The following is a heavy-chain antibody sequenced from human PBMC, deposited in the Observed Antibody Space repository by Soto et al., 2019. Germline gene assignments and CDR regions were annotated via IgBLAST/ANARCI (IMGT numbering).Heavy chain of an antibody. CDR3: ARGKGMEENYYYHGMDV. V-gene: IGHV1-3*01. CDR1: GYSFSTYS. J-gene: IGHJ6*02. D-gene: IGHD1-1*01. CDR2: INGAKGNT. Sequence: QVQVVQSGAEVKKPGASVKVSCKASGYSFSTYSMHWVRQAPGQGLEWMGWINGAKGNTRYSQKFKDRVSISRDTPASTGYVELSSLRYEDKDVYYCARGKGMEENYYYHGMDVWGPGTTVIVSS.